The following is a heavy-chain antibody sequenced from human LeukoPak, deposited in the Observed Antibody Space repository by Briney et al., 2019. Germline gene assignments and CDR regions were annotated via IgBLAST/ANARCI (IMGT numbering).Heavy chain of an antibody. J-gene: IGHJ5*02. Sequence: ASVKVSCKASGYTFTSYDINWVRQATGQGLEWMGWMNPNSGKTGYAQKFQGRVTMTRNTSISTAYMELSSLRSEDTAVYYCAKSECITMVRGNFLLFSPSTNWFDPWGQGTLVTVYS. V-gene: IGHV1-8*01. CDR2: MNPNSGKT. CDR1: GYTFTSYD. D-gene: IGHD3-10*01. CDR3: AKSECITMVRGNFLLFSPSTNWFDP.